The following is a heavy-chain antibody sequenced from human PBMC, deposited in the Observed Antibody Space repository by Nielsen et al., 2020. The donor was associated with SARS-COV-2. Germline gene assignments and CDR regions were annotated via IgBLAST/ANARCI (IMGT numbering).Heavy chain of an antibody. Sequence: GGSLRLSCAASGFTFSDYAMSWVRQAPGKGLEWVSTIYSAGLTIYYAASVKGRFTISRDNAKNSLFLQMNSLRAEDTATYYCAREFGAGAFGFWGQGTLVTVSS. V-gene: IGHV3-23*03. D-gene: IGHD3-16*01. J-gene: IGHJ4*02. CDR3: AREFGAGAFGF. CDR1: GFTFSDYA. CDR2: IYSAGLTI.